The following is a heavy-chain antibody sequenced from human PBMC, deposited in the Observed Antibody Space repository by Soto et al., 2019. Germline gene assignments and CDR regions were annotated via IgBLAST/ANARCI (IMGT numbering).Heavy chain of an antibody. J-gene: IGHJ6*02. CDR1: GYTFTGYY. Sequence: ASVKVSCKASGYTFTGYYMHWVRQAPGQGLEWMGWINPNSGGTNYAQKFQGWVTMTRDTSISTAYMELSRLRSDDTAVYYCARDHSGYSSSCMRTHRHYYYYGMDVWGQGTRVTVSS. D-gene: IGHD6-13*01. CDR3: ARDHSGYSSSCMRTHRHYYYYGMDV. CDR2: INPNSGGT. V-gene: IGHV1-2*04.